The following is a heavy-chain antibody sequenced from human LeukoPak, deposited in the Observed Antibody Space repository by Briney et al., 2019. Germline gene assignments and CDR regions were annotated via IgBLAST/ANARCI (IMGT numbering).Heavy chain of an antibody. J-gene: IGHJ4*02. Sequence: GGSLRLSCAASGFTFSSYWMSWVRQAPGKGLEWVSAISGSGGSTYYADSVKGRFTISRDNSKNTLYLQMNSLRAEDTAVYYCAKDRGIVVVFFDYWGQGTLVTVSS. CDR2: ISGSGGST. V-gene: IGHV3-23*01. CDR3: AKDRGIVVVFFDY. D-gene: IGHD3-22*01. CDR1: GFTFSSYW.